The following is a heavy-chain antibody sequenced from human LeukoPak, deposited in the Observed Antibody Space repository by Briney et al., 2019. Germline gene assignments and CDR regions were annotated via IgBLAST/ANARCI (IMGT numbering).Heavy chain of an antibody. CDR3: TTGIPVYYYDSSEDAFDI. D-gene: IGHD3-22*01. Sequence: GGSLRLSCAASGFTFSNAWMSWVRQAPGKGLEWVGRIKSKTDGGTTDYAAPVKGRFTISRDDSKNTLYLQMNSLKTEDTAVYYCTTGIPVYYYDSSEDAFDIWGQGTMVTVSS. CDR1: GFTFSNAW. J-gene: IGHJ3*02. CDR2: IKSKTDGGTT. V-gene: IGHV3-15*01.